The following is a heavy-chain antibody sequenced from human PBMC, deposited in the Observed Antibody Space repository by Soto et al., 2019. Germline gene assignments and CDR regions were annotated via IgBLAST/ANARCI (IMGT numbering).Heavy chain of an antibody. CDR1: GGTFSSYA. V-gene: IGHV1-69*12. CDR3: ARESRFCSGGSCYFLPGIDY. CDR2: IIPIFGTA. D-gene: IGHD2-15*01. Sequence: QVQLVQSGAEVKKPGSSVKVSCKASGGTFSSYAISWVRQAPGQGLEWMGGIIPIFGTANYAQKFQRRLTSTADESTSTAYMELSSLRSEDTAVYYCARESRFCSGGSCYFLPGIDYWGQGTLVTVSS. J-gene: IGHJ4*02.